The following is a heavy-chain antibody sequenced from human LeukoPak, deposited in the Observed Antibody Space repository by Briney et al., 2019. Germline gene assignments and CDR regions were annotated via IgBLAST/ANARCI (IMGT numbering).Heavy chain of an antibody. CDR3: ARNSSPYYYYYYMDV. CDR1: GGSFSGYY. Sequence: SETLSLTCAVYGGSFSGYYWSWIRQPPGKGLEWIGEINHSGSTNYNPSLKSRVTISVDTSKNQFSLKLSSLTAADTAVYYCARNSSPYYYYYYMDVWGKGTTVTVSS. CDR2: INHSGST. J-gene: IGHJ6*03. D-gene: IGHD4-23*01. V-gene: IGHV4-34*01.